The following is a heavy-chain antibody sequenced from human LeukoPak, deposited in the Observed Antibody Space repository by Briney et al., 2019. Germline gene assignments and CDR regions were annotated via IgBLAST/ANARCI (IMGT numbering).Heavy chain of an antibody. J-gene: IGHJ3*01. CDR1: GFTFSNYW. CDR2: IDNAGSIT. V-gene: IGHV3-74*03. D-gene: IGHD2-15*01. CDR3: TRDSALLGVAFDL. Sequence: GGSLRLSCAASGFTFSNYWIHWVRQAPGKGLVWVSRIDNAGSITTYADSAKGRFTISRDNSKSTLFLQMNSLRAEDTAVYFCTRDSALLGVAFDLWGQGTVVTVSS.